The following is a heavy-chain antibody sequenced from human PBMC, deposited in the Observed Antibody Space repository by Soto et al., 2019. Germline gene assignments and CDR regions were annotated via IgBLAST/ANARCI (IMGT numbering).Heavy chain of an antibody. Sequence: QVQLVQSGAEVKKPGSSVKVSCKASGGTFSSYAISWVRQAPGQGLEWMGGIIPIFGTANYAQKFQGRVTITADESTSTAYMALSSLRSEDTAVYYCARGAEGYYDILTGYLGYWGQGTLVTVSS. CDR3: ARGAEGYYDILTGYLGY. CDR2: IIPIFGTA. J-gene: IGHJ4*02. CDR1: GGTFSSYA. D-gene: IGHD3-9*01. V-gene: IGHV1-69*01.